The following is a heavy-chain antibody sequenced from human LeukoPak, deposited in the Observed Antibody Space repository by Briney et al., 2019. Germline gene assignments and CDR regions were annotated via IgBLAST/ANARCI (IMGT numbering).Heavy chain of an antibody. CDR1: GGSISSSSYY. V-gene: IGHV4-39*01. D-gene: IGHD2-2*01. CDR2: IYYSGST. Sequence: SETLSLTCTVSGGSISSSSYYWGWIRQPPGKGLEWIGSIYYSGSTYYNPSLKSRVTISVDTSKNQFSLKLSSVTAAGTAAYYCAREYGSTSCYDYWGQGTLVTVSS. CDR3: AREYGSTSCYDY. J-gene: IGHJ4*02.